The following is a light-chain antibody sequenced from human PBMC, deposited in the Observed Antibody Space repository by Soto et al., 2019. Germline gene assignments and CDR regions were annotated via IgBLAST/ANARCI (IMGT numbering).Light chain of an antibody. V-gene: IGLV4-60*03. J-gene: IGLJ2*01. Sequence: QPVLTQSSAASASRGSSVKLTCTLSSGHSSYIISWHQQQPGKDPRYLMKLEGSGSYNKVSGVPDRFSGSSSGADRYLTISNLQSEDEADYYCETWDSNPHVVFGGGTKLTVL. CDR3: ETWDSNPHVV. CDR2: LEGSGSY. CDR1: SGHSSYI.